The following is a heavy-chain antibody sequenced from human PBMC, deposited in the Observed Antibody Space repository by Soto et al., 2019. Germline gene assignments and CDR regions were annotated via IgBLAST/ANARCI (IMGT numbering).Heavy chain of an antibody. D-gene: IGHD3-10*01. CDR1: GGSISSYY. V-gene: IGHV4-59*01. J-gene: IGHJ6*02. Sequence: SETLSLTCTVSGGSISSYYWSWIRQPPGKGLDWIGYIYYSGSTNFNPSLKSRVTISVDTSKNQFSLKLSSVTAADTAVYYCARDRSPHGVVRGVILYGMAVCGQGTTVTVSS. CDR2: IYYSGST. CDR3: ARDRSPHGVVRGVILYGMAV.